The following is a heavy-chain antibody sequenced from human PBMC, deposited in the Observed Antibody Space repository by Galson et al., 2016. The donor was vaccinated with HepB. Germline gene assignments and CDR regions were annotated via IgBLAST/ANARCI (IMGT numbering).Heavy chain of an antibody. V-gene: IGHV3-23*01. D-gene: IGHD6-19*01. Sequence: SLRLSCAASGFTFSSFAMSWVRQAPGKGLEWVAAISGSASRTYSAGSVKGRFTISRDNSKNTLYLLMNSLRAEDTAIHYCAKDQRYMESSGWYDFDFWGQGTLVIVAA. CDR1: GFTFSSFA. CDR2: ISGSASRT. J-gene: IGHJ4*02. CDR3: AKDQRYMESSGWYDFDF.